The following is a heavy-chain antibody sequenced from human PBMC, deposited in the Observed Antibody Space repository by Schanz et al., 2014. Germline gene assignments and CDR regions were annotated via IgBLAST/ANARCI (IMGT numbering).Heavy chain of an antibody. J-gene: IGHJ4*02. CDR1: GFTFSDYY. CDR2: ISSVGISK. Sequence: PGESLRLSCAASGFTFSDYYMSWVRQAPGKGLEWVSYISSVGISKYYADSVKGRFTISSDNAKSSLHLQMNSLRADDTAVYYCARDGVAATTDFEYWGQGALVTVSS. CDR3: ARDGVAATTDFEY. D-gene: IGHD1-1*01. V-gene: IGHV3-11*04.